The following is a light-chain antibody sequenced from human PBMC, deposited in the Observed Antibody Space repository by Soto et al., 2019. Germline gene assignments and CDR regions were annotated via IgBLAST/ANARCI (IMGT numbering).Light chain of an antibody. CDR1: QGITSA. CDR2: IAS. J-gene: IGKJ5*01. CDR3: QQFNSYPIT. Sequence: AIQLTQSPSSLSASVGDRVTITCRASQGITSALAWYQQKPGKAPKLLISIASSLESGVPSRFSGSGSGTDFTLTISSLQPEDIATYFCQQFNSYPITFGQGTRLEIK. V-gene: IGKV1-13*02.